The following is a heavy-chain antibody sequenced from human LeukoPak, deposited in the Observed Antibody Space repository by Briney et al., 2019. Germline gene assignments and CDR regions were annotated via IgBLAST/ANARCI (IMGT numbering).Heavy chain of an antibody. V-gene: IGHV1-69*04. CDR3: AREPYCSSTSCYTDWFDP. CDR2: IIPILGIA. Sequence: SVKVSCKASGGTFSSYTITWMRQAPGQGLEWMGRIIPILGIANYAQKFQGRVTITADKSTSTAYMELSSLRSEDTAVYYCAREPYCSSTSCYTDWFDPWGQGTLVTVSS. D-gene: IGHD2-2*02. J-gene: IGHJ5*02. CDR1: GGTFSSYT.